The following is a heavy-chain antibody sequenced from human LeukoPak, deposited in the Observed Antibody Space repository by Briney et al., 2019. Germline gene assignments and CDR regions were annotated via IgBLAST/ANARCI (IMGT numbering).Heavy chain of an antibody. CDR3: AKDSGYGDYLGGYYYMDV. Sequence: GGSVRLFCAVSGLTFYDYTMLGVRDARGRGVEWGSLICWDVGSTYYADSVKGRFTISRDNSKNSLYLQMNSLRTEDTALYYCAKDSGYGDYLGGYYYMDVWGKGTTVTVSS. V-gene: IGHV3-43*01. J-gene: IGHJ6*03. CDR1: GLTFYDYT. D-gene: IGHD4-17*01. CDR2: ICWDVGST.